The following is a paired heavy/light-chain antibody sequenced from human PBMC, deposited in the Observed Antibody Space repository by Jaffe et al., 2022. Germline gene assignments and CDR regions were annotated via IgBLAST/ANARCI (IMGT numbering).Heavy chain of an antibody. CDR2: ISASGSDT. D-gene: IGHD1-26*01. Sequence: EVQLLESGGGLAQPGGSLRLSCAASGFTFSSYAMTWVRQARGKGLEWVSAISASGSDTYYADSVKGRFTISRDNSKNTLYLHMDSLRGEDTAVYFCAKTSGIHPMYYYHMDVWGSGTTVTVSS. CDR1: GFTFSSYA. J-gene: IGHJ6*03. CDR3: AKTSGIHPMYYYHMDV. V-gene: IGHV3-23*01.
Light chain of an antibody. CDR2: ENN. V-gene: IGLV1-51*02. Sequence: QSVLTQPPSVSAAPGQKVTISCSGSSYNIGNHYVSWYQHLPGTAPKLLIYENNKRPSGIPDRFSGSKSGTSATLDITGLQTGDEADYYCGTCDSSLSVVVFGGGTKLTVL. CDR3: GTCDSSLSVVV. CDR1: SYNIGNHY. J-gene: IGLJ2*01.